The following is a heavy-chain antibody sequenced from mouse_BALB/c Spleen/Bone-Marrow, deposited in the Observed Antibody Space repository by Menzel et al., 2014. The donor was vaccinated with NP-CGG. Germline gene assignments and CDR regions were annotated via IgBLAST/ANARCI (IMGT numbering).Heavy chain of an antibody. J-gene: IGHJ2*01. CDR3: ARRGGNYGSPYYFDY. CDR2: IHYSGNT. D-gene: IGHD2-1*01. V-gene: IGHV3-1*02. CDR1: DYSITSGYS. Sequence: EVKLLESGPDLVKPSQSLSLTCTVTDYSITSGYSWHWIRQFPGNKLEWMGYIHYSGNTNYNPSLESRISITRDTSKNQFFLQLNSVTTEDTATYFCARRGGNYGSPYYFDYWGQGTTLTVSS.